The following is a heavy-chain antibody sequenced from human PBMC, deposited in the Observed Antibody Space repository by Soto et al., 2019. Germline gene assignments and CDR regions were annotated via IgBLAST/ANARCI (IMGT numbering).Heavy chain of an antibody. D-gene: IGHD3-10*01. Sequence: QVQLQESGPGLVRPSDTPSLTCTVSGGSITNYYWPWIRQPAGKGLEWIGRIFGSGGADYNPSLRSRITMSVDTSKNHFALKVTSVTAADTAVYYCARRVGYYGSGSYYDYWGPGTLVTVSS. CDR1: GGSITNYY. J-gene: IGHJ4*02. CDR2: IFGSGGA. CDR3: ARRVGYYGSGSYYDY. V-gene: IGHV4-4*07.